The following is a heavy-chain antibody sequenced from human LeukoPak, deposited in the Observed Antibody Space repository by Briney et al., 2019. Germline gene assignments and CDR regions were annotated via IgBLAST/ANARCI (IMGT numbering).Heavy chain of an antibody. D-gene: IGHD3-9*01. Sequence: EASVKVSCKASGYTFTSYDINWVRQATGQGLEWMGWMNPNSGNTGYAQKFQGRVTITRNTSISTAYMELSSLRSEDTAVYYCARALEGYDILTGYYKPLYYYYYMDVWGKGTTVTVSS. V-gene: IGHV1-8*03. J-gene: IGHJ6*03. CDR1: GYTFTSYD. CDR3: ARALEGYDILTGYYKPLYYYYYMDV. CDR2: MNPNSGNT.